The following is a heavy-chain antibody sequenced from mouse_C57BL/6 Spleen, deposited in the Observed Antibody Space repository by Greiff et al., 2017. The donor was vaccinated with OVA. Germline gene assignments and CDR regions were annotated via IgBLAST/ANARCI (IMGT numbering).Heavy chain of an antibody. CDR3: ARYEGYYFDY. CDR1: GFTFTDYY. J-gene: IGHJ2*01. CDR2: IRNKANGYTT. V-gene: IGHV7-3*01. Sequence: DVMLVESGGGLVQPGGSLSLSCAASGFTFTDYYMSWVRQPPGKALEWLGFIRNKANGYTTEYSASVKGRFTISRDNSQSNLYLQMNALRAEDSATYYCARYEGYYFDYWGQGTTLTVSS.